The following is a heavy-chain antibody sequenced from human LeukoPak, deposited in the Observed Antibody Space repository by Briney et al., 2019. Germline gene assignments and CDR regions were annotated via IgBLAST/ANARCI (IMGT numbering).Heavy chain of an antibody. V-gene: IGHV3-64D*06. CDR2: ISSNEYDT. Sequence: PGGSLRLSCSASGFTFSAYFMHWVRQAPGKGLEYVSSISSNEYDTYYADSVKGRFTISRDNSKNTLFLQISSLRAEDTAVYYCVKDLNGTWSFDYWGQGTLVTVSS. D-gene: IGHD2-8*01. J-gene: IGHJ4*02. CDR1: GFTFSAYF. CDR3: VKDLNGTWSFDY.